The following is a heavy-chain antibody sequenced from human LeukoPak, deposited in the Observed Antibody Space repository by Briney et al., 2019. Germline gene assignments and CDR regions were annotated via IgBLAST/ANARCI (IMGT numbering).Heavy chain of an antibody. V-gene: IGHV3-21*01. D-gene: IGHD3-9*01. CDR1: GFTFSSYS. CDR2: ISSSSSYI. Sequence: GGSLRLSCAASGFTFSSYSMNWVRQAPGEGLEWVSSISSSSSYIYYADSVKGRFTISRDNAKNSLYLQMNSLRAEDTAVYYCARDSRNTRQYDILTGYYSRAYGMDVWGQGTTVTVSS. J-gene: IGHJ6*02. CDR3: ARDSRNTRQYDILTGYYSRAYGMDV.